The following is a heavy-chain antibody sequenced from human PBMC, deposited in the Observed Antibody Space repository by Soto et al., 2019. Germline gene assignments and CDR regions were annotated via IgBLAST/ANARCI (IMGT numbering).Heavy chain of an antibody. D-gene: IGHD5-18*01. CDR3: ARLAGGYNYTYHAKYYHYAMDV. Sequence: PGESLKISCKGSEDSFTLHWIAWVRQMPGKGLEWMGIIYPGDSDPKYSPSFQGHVTISADRSITTAYLQWNGLKASDTAMYFCARLAGGYNYTYHAKYYHYAMDVWGQGTMVTVSS. CDR1: EDSFTLHW. V-gene: IGHV5-51*01. CDR2: IYPGDSDP. J-gene: IGHJ6*02.